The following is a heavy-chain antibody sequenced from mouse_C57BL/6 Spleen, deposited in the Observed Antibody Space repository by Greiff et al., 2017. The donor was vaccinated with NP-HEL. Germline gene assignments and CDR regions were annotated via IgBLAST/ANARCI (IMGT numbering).Heavy chain of an antibody. CDR1: GFTFSDYG. V-gene: IGHV5-17*01. J-gene: IGHJ1*03. D-gene: IGHD2-3*01. CDR3: ARGGYYVYFDV. Sequence: EVKLVESGGGLVKPGGSLKLSCAASGFTFSDYGMHWVRQAPEKGLEWVAYISSGSSTIYYADTVKGRFTISRDNAKNTLFLQMTSLRSEDTAMYYCARGGYYVYFDVWGTGTTVTVSS. CDR2: ISSGSSTI.